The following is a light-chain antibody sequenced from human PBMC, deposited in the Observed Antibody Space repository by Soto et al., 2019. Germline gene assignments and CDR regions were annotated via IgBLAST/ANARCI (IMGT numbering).Light chain of an antibody. J-gene: IGLJ1*01. V-gene: IGLV1-40*01. CDR2: GNS. Sequence: QSVLTQPPSVSGAPGQRVTISCTGSSSNIGAGYDVHWYQQLPGTAPKLLIYGNSNRPSGLPDRFSGSKYGTSASLAITGLQADDEADYYCQSYDNSLSVLYVFGTGTKLTVL. CDR1: SSNIGAGYD. CDR3: QSYDNSLSVLYV.